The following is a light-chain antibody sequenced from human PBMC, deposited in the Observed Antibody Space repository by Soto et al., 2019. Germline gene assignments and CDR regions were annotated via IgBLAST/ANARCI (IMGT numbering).Light chain of an antibody. CDR2: DVS. Sequence: QSALTQSRSVSGSPGQSVAISCTGTSSDVGGYNYVSWYQQHPGKAPKLMIYDVSGRPSGVPDRFSGSKSGNTASLTISGLQAEDEADYYCCSYAGTYAVFGGGTKLTVL. CDR1: SSDVGGYNY. CDR3: CSYAGTYAV. V-gene: IGLV2-11*01. J-gene: IGLJ2*01.